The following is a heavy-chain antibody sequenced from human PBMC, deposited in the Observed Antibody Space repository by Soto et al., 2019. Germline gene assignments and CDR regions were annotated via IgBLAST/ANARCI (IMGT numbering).Heavy chain of an antibody. CDR1: GYTFISSE. CDR2: MNPSTGYT. J-gene: IGHJ4*02. D-gene: IGHD6-6*01. V-gene: IGHV1-8*01. CDR3: AKKHSGSSLAY. Sequence: ASVKVSCKASGYTFISSEIVWVRQATGQGLEWLGLMNPSTGYTESAGKFQGRVXMTRDMSINTAXLELRXLASEDTAGYYCAKKHSGSSLAYWGQGSLVTGSS.